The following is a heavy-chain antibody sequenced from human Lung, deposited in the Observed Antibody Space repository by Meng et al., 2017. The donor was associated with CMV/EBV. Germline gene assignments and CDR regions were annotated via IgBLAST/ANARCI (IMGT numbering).Heavy chain of an antibody. V-gene: IGHV1-8*03. D-gene: IGHD3-3*01. CDR3: ARVYTCKDDFWRNCYYYGMDV. CDR1: GYTFTSYD. J-gene: IGHJ6*01. CDR2: MNPNSGNT. Sequence: ASVKVSCKASGYTFTSYDINWVRQATGQGLEWMGWMNPNSGNTGYAQKFQGRVTITRNTSISTAYMELSSLRSEDTDVYYCARVYTCKDDFWRNCYYYGMDVWGQGTTVTVSS.